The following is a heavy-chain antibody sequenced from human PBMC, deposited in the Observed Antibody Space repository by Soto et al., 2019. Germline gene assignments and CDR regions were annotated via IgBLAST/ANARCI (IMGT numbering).Heavy chain of an antibody. Sequence: ASVKVSCKASGGTFSSYAISWVRQAPGQGLEWMGGIIPIFGTPNYAQKFQGRVTITAGDTTSTAYMELSSLRSADTAVYYCAGTYNYDSSGYYLHYWGQGTLVTVYS. CDR2: IIPIFGTP. CDR1: GGTFSSYA. D-gene: IGHD3-22*01. J-gene: IGHJ4*02. V-gene: IGHV1-69*13. CDR3: AGTYNYDSSGYYLHY.